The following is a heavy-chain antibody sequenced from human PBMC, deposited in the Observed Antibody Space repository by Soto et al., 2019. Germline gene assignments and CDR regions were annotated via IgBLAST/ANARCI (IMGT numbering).Heavy chain of an antibody. CDR2: IYYSGST. CDR3: ARGDCSGGSCPWGY. Sequence: QVQLQESGPGLVKPSETLSLTCTVSGGSISSYYWSWIRQPPGKGLEWIGYIYYSGSTNFNPSLKSRVTMSVDTSKNQFSLRLSSVTAADTAVYYCARGDCSGGSCPWGYWGQGTLVTVSS. D-gene: IGHD2-15*01. V-gene: IGHV4-59*01. CDR1: GGSISSYY. J-gene: IGHJ4*02.